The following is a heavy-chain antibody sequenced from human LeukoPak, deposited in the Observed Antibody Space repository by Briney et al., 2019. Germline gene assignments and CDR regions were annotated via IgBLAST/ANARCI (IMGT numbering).Heavy chain of an antibody. D-gene: IGHD3-10*01. J-gene: IGHJ5*02. V-gene: IGHV4-61*02. CDR2: IYTSGST. CDR3: ARTPNMVRGVIIVNWFDP. CDR1: GGSISSGSYY. Sequence: SQTLSLTCTVSGGSISSGSYYWSWIRQPAGKGLEWIGRIYTSGSTNYNPSLKSRVTISVDTSKNQFSLKLSSVTAADTAVYYCARTPNMVRGVIIVNWFDPWGQGTLVTVSS.